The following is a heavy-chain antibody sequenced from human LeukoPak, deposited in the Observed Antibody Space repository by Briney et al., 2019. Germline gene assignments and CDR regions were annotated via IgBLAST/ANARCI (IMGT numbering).Heavy chain of an antibody. CDR1: GYTFTGYY. CDR3: ARDTGNYDILTGYYSGPRYGMDV. Sequence: ASVKVSCKASGYTFTGYYMHWVRQAPGQGLEWMGWINPNSGGTNYAQKFQGRVTMTRDTSISTVYMELSRLRSDDTAVYYCARDTGNYDILTGYYSGPRYGMDVWGQGTTVTVSS. J-gene: IGHJ6*02. V-gene: IGHV1-2*02. D-gene: IGHD3-9*01. CDR2: INPNSGGT.